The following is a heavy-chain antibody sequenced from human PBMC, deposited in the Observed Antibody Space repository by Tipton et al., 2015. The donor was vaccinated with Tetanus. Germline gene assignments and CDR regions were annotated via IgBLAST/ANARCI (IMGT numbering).Heavy chain of an antibody. CDR2: IIPIFGST. CDR3: AKASKMATNWYHYDY. CDR1: GDIFTNYA. D-gene: IGHD5-24*01. V-gene: IGHV1-69*01. Sequence: QLVQSGAEIKKPGSSVKVSCKPSGDIFTNYAITWVRQAPGQGFEWMGGIIPIFGSTKYAQKFQGGVTITADQSTNTVYMDVSTLQSEDTAVYFCAKASKMATNWYHYDYWGQGTLVTVSS. J-gene: IGHJ4*02.